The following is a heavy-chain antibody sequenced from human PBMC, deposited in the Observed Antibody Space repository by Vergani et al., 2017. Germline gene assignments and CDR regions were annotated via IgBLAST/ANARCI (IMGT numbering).Heavy chain of an antibody. Sequence: QVQLVQSGSELKKPGASVKVSCKASGYTFTSYAMNWVRQAPGQGLEWMGWINTNTGNPTYAQGFTGRFVFSLDTSVSTAYLQIENLQAEDSGLYYCAREVLDENFDYWGQGTLVTVSS. CDR1: GYTFTSYA. V-gene: IGHV7-4-1*01. CDR2: INTNTGNP. J-gene: IGHJ4*02. CDR3: AREVLDENFDY.